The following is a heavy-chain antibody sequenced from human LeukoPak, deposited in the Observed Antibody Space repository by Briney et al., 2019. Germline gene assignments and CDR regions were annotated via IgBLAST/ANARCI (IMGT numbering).Heavy chain of an antibody. CDR2: IGSNGGST. CDR1: GFTFSSYA. Sequence: PGGSLRLSCAASGFTFSSYAMHWVRQAPGKGLEYVSAIGSNGGSTYYANSVKGRFTISRDNSKNTLYLQMGSLRAEDMAVYYCARGPRSTWIQLFPFDYWGQGTLVTVSS. CDR3: ARGPRSTWIQLFPFDY. V-gene: IGHV3-64*01. D-gene: IGHD5-18*01. J-gene: IGHJ4*02.